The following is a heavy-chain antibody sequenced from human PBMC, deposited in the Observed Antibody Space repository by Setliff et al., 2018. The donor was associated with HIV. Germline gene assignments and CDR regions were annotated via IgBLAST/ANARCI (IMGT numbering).Heavy chain of an antibody. D-gene: IGHD5-18*01. Sequence: SETLSLTCTVSGGSISSGSFYWSWMRQPAGKRLEWIGRIYTSGSTNYNPSLKSRVTISVDASRNQFSLRLSSVTAADTAVYYCAAWGPRYSYAPYFFDSWGQGTLVTVSS. CDR3: AAWGPRYSYAPYFFDS. CDR2: IYTSGST. J-gene: IGHJ4*02. V-gene: IGHV4-61*02. CDR1: GGSISSGSFY.